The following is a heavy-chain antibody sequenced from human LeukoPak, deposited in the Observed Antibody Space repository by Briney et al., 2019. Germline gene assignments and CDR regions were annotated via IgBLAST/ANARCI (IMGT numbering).Heavy chain of an antibody. Sequence: GGSLRLSCAASGFTLRSYSMIWVRQAPGKGLEWVSYISSSSSTIYYADSVRGRFTISRDNAKNSLYLQMNSLRAGDTAVYYCARDLSQLEGGAFDIWGQGTMVTVSS. D-gene: IGHD2-2*01. CDR1: GFTLRSYS. V-gene: IGHV3-48*01. J-gene: IGHJ3*02. CDR2: ISSSSSTI. CDR3: ARDLSQLEGGAFDI.